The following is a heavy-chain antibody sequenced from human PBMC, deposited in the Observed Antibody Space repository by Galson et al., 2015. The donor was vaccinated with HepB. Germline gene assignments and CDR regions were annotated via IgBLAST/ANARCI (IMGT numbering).Heavy chain of an antibody. CDR3: AKDSGSGQWLPLNWFDP. V-gene: IGHV3-23*01. Sequence: SLRLSCAASGFTFSSYAMSWVRQAPGKGLEWVSAISGSGGSTYYADSVKGRFTISRDNSKNTLYLQMNSLRAEDTAVYYCAKDSGSGQWLPLNWFDPWGQGTLVTVSS. CDR2: ISGSGGST. CDR1: GFTFSSYA. J-gene: IGHJ5*02. D-gene: IGHD6-19*01.